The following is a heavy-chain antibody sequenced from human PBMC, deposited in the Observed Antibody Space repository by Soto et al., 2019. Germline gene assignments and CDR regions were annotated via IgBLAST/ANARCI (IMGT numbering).Heavy chain of an antibody. Sequence: ASEKVSWKVSGDTLTELSMHSVLQAPGKGLEWMGGFDPEDGETIYAQKFQGRVTMTEDTSTDTAYMELSSLRSEDTAVYYCATAFDSGSYYGYYYYGMDVWGQGTTVTVSS. D-gene: IGHD1-26*01. V-gene: IGHV1-24*01. CDR2: FDPEDGET. CDR3: ATAFDSGSYYGYYYYGMDV. J-gene: IGHJ6*02. CDR1: GDTLTELS.